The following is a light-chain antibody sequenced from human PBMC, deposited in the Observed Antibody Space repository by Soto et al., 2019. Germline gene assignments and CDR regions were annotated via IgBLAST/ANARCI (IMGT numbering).Light chain of an antibody. CDR1: SSDVGGYNY. CDR3: CSYTTSNTRQIV. J-gene: IGLJ1*01. Sequence: QSALTQPASVSGSPGQSITISCTGTSSDVGGYNYVSWYQQHPGKAPKFMIYDVSDRPSGVSNRFSGSKSGNTASLTISGLQDEDEADYYCCSYTTSNTRQIVLGTGTKLTVL. CDR2: DVS. V-gene: IGLV2-14*01.